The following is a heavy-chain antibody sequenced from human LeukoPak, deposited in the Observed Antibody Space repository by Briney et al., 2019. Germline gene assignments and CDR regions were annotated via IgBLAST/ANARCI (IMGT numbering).Heavy chain of an antibody. Sequence: GGSLRLSCAASGFTFSTYWMHWVRQAPGKGLEWVAFIRYDGSNKYYADSVKGRFTISRDNSKNTLYLQMNSLRAEDTAVYYCAKEGYCSGGSCYSPYYFDYWGQGTLVTVSS. CDR2: IRYDGSNK. D-gene: IGHD2-15*01. J-gene: IGHJ4*02. V-gene: IGHV3-30*02. CDR1: GFTFSTYW. CDR3: AKEGYCSGGSCYSPYYFDY.